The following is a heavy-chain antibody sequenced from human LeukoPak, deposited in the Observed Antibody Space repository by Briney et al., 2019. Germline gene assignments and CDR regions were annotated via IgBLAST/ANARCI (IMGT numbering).Heavy chain of an antibody. Sequence: SVKVPCKASGYTFTSYAISWVRQAPGQGLEWMGRIIPIFGTANYAQKFQGRVAITTDESTSTAYMELSSLRSEDTAVYYCAREGSLDAFDIWGQGTMVTVSS. V-gene: IGHV1-69*05. J-gene: IGHJ3*02. CDR2: IIPIFGTA. CDR1: GYTFTSYA. CDR3: AREGSLDAFDI. D-gene: IGHD6-13*01.